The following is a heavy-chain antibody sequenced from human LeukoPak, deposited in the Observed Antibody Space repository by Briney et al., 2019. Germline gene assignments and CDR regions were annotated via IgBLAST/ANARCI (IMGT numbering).Heavy chain of an antibody. CDR1: GGSFSGYY. Sequence: SETLSLTCAVYGGSFSGYYWSWIRQPPGKGLEWIGEINHSGSTNYNPSLKSRVTISVDTSKNQFSLKLSSVTAADTAVYYCASGSTSHQFGYWGQGTLVTVSS. J-gene: IGHJ4*02. CDR3: ASGSTSHQFGY. CDR2: INHSGST. D-gene: IGHD2-2*01. V-gene: IGHV4-34*01.